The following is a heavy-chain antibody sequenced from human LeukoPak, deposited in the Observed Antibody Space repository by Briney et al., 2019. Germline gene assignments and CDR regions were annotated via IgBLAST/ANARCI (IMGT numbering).Heavy chain of an antibody. Sequence: PGGSLRLSCAGSGFTFSSYNMNWVRQAPGKGLEWVSYISSSSSTKYYADSVKGRFTISRDNSKNTLYLQMNSLRAEDTAVYYCAKEVATMVRGVLGAFDIWGQGTMVTVSS. CDR3: AKEVATMVRGVLGAFDI. CDR1: GFTFSSYN. CDR2: ISSSSSTK. J-gene: IGHJ3*02. D-gene: IGHD3-10*01. V-gene: IGHV3-48*01.